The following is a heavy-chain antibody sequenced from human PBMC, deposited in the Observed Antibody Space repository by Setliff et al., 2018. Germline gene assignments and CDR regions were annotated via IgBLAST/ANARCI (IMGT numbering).Heavy chain of an antibody. CDR3: ARDYYDSSGYRFPQGFDY. J-gene: IGHJ4*02. Sequence: ASVKVSCKASGYTFTSYYMHWVRQAPGQGLEWMGIINPSGGSTSYAQKFQGRVTMTRDTSTSTVYMELSSLRSEDTAVYYCARDYYDSSGYRFPQGFDYWGQGTLVTVSS. D-gene: IGHD3-22*01. V-gene: IGHV1-46*01. CDR1: GYTFTSYY. CDR2: INPSGGST.